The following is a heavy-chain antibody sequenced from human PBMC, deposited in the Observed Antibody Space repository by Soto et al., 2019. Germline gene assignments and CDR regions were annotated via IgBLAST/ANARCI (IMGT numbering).Heavy chain of an antibody. J-gene: IGHJ4*02. Sequence: ASVKVSCKVSGYTLTELSMHWVRQAPGKGLEWMGGFDPEDGETNYAQKFQGRVTMTADTSTDTAYMELSSLRSEDTAVYYCARDSGDCSGGSCYYANFDYWGQGTLVTVSS. D-gene: IGHD2-15*01. CDR3: ARDSGDCSGGSCYYANFDY. V-gene: IGHV1-24*01. CDR1: GYTLTELS. CDR2: FDPEDGET.